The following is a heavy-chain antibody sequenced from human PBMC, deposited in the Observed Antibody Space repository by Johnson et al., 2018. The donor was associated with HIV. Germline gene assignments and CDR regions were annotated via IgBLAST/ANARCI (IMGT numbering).Heavy chain of an antibody. CDR2: IRYDGSNK. J-gene: IGHJ3*02. CDR1: GFTFSSYG. D-gene: IGHD3-10*01. Sequence: QMQLVESGGGVVQPGGSLRLSCAASGFTFSSYGMHWVRQAPGKGLEWVAFIRYDGSNKYYADSVKGRFTISRDNSKNTLYLQMNSLIAEDTAVYYCARVAVLWFRDTNAFDIWGQGTMVTVSS. V-gene: IGHV3-30*02. CDR3: ARVAVLWFRDTNAFDI.